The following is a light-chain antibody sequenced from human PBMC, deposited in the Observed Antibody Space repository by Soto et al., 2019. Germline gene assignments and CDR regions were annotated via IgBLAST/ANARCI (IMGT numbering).Light chain of an antibody. Sequence: EIVMTQSPSTLSVSPRERATLSCTASQSVSSYLAWYQQNLGRAPRLLIYGASTSVIGVPARYSGSRSVTHFTITNSLLQSEDLAVYYCQQYNNWHSWAFGQGNTVEIK. CDR2: GAS. J-gene: IGKJ1*01. CDR1: QSVSSY. V-gene: IGKV3-15*01. CDR3: QQYNNWHSWA.